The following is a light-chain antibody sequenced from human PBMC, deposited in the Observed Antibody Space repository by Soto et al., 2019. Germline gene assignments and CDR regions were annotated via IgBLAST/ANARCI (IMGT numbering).Light chain of an antibody. CDR3: QQYDNLLPIT. Sequence: IQLTQSPSSLSASVGDRVTITCQASQDIDKNLNWYQQKPGKAPKLMIYDASSLQTGDPSRVSGSGSATDFTFTIISLQPEDIATYYCQQYDNLLPITFGQGTRLEIK. CDR1: QDIDKN. CDR2: DAS. J-gene: IGKJ5*01. V-gene: IGKV1-33*01.